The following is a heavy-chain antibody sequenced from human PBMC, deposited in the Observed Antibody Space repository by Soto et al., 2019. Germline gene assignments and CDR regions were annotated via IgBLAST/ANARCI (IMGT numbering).Heavy chain of an antibody. CDR2: IYTTTGST. CDR3: AKSSGRFDY. CDR1: GGSFSGYY. D-gene: IGHD6-19*01. V-gene: IGHV4-4*07. Sequence: QVQLQESGPGLVKPSETLSLTCSVSGGSFSGYYWSWIRQPAGKGLEWIGRIYTTTGSTTYNPSLNSRLTMSVDTSKNLFFLTLKSVTAADTAVYYCAKSSGRFDYWGQGILVTVSS. J-gene: IGHJ4*02.